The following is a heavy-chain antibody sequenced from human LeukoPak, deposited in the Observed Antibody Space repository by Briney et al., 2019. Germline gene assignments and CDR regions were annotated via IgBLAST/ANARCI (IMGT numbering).Heavy chain of an antibody. D-gene: IGHD5-18*01. V-gene: IGHV4-34*01. J-gene: IGHJ4*02. CDR3: ARAPWRYSYGYNY. CDR2: INHSGST. Sequence: SETLSLTCAVYGGSFSGYYWSWIRQPPGKGLEWIGEINHSGSTNYNPSLKSRVTKSVDTSKNQFSLKLSSVTAADTAVYYCARAPWRYSYGYNYWGQGTLVTVSS. CDR1: GGSFSGYY.